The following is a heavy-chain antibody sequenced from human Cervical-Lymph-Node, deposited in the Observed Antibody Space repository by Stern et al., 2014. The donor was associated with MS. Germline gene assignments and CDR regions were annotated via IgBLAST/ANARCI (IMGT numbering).Heavy chain of an antibody. CDR3: AAGDGYNPYYYGMDV. J-gene: IGHJ6*02. Sequence: MQLVESGPGLVKPSETLSLTCTVSGGSISSYSWSWIRQPPGKGLEWIGYIYYSGSTNYNPSLKSRVTISVDTSKNQFSLKLSSVTAADTAVYYCAAGDGYNPYYYGMDVWGQGTTVTVSS. D-gene: IGHD5-24*01. CDR2: IYYSGST. CDR1: GGSISSYS. V-gene: IGHV4-59*13.